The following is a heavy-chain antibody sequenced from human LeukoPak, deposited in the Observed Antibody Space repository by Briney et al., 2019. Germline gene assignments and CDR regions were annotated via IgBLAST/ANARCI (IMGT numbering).Heavy chain of an antibody. D-gene: IGHD3-22*01. CDR2: IYYSGST. J-gene: IGHJ4*02. CDR3: ARRSAPYYDSSGYPPYYFDY. Sequence: SETLSLTCTVSGGSISSYYWSWIRQPPGKGLEWIGYIYYSGSTNYNPSLKSRVTISVDTSKNQFSLKLSSVTAADTAVYYCARRSAPYYDSSGYPPYYFDYWGQGTLVTVSS. CDR1: GGSISSYY. V-gene: IGHV4-59*08.